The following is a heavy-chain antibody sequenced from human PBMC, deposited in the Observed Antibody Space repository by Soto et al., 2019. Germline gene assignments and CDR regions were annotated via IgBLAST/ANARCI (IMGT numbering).Heavy chain of an antibody. J-gene: IGHJ4*02. CDR1: GGSISSGGYY. Sequence: PSETLSLTCTVSGGSISSGGYYWNWIRQHPGKGLEWIGYIYYIGSTYYNPSLKSRVTISLDTSKNQFSLKLSSVTAADTAVYYCARALRGHYFDYWGQGTLVTVS. CDR2: IYYIGST. CDR3: ARALRGHYFDY. V-gene: IGHV4-31*03.